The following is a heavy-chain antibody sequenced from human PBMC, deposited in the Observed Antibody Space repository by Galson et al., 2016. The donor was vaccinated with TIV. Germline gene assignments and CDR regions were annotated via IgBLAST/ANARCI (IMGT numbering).Heavy chain of an antibody. Sequence: ETLSLTCAVYGGSFSGDYWSWIRQSPGKGLEWIGEINYLGATSYNPSLKSRVTISVDTSKNQFSLKMISVTAADTAVYYCARDLPSTDLALYYYSGTDVWGQGIAVTVSS. CDR2: INYLGAT. CDR1: GGSFSGDY. D-gene: IGHD4-11*01. J-gene: IGHJ6*02. V-gene: IGHV4-34*01. CDR3: ARDLPSTDLALYYYSGTDV.